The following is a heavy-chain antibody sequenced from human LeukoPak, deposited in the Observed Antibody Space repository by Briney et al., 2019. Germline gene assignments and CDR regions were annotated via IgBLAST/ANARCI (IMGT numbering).Heavy chain of an antibody. V-gene: IGHV4-39*01. J-gene: IGHJ6*02. CDR2: IYYSGNT. CDR1: GGSISSSSYY. D-gene: IGHD3-9*01. Sequence: PSETLSLTCTVSGGSISSSSYYWGWIRQPPGKGLEWIGSIYYSGNTYYNPSLKSRVTISVDTSKNQSSLKLSSVTAAGTAVYYCSFDYDILTGYVYGMDVWGQGTTVTVSS. CDR3: SFDYDILTGYVYGMDV.